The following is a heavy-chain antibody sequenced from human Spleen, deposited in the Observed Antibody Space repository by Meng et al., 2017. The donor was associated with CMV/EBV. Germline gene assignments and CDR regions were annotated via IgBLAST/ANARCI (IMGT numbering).Heavy chain of an antibody. J-gene: IGHJ4*02. V-gene: IGHV3-7*01. CDR2: IKEDGSEK. Sequence: GGSLRLSCAASEFTFSSLWMTWVRQAPGKGLEWVANIKEDGSEKNYVDSVKGRFIISRDNAKNPLFLQMNSLRAEDTAVYYCVKLFDYWGQGTLVTVSS. D-gene: IGHD3-10*01. CDR1: EFTFSSLW. CDR3: VKLFDY.